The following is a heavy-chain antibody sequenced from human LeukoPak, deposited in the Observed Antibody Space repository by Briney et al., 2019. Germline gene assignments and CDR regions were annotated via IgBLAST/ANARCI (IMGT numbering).Heavy chain of an antibody. Sequence: ASVKVSYKASGGTFSSYTISWVRQAPGQGLEWMGRIIPILGIANYAQKFQGRVTITADKSTSTAYMELSSLRSEDTAVYYCAFDYYDSSGYSDYWGQGTLVTVSS. CDR1: GGTFSSYT. CDR3: AFDYYDSSGYSDY. J-gene: IGHJ4*02. V-gene: IGHV1-69*02. CDR2: IIPILGIA. D-gene: IGHD3-22*01.